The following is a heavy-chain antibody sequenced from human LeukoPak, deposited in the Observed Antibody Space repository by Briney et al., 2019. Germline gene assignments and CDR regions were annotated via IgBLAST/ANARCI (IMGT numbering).Heavy chain of an antibody. Sequence: GGSLRLSCAASGFTFSSYWMSWVRQAPGKGLEWVANIKQDGSEKYYVDSVKGRFTISRDNAKNSLYLQMNSLRAEDTAAYYCARDKAGFDYYYYYMDVWGKGTTVTVSS. J-gene: IGHJ6*03. V-gene: IGHV3-7*01. CDR2: IKQDGSEK. D-gene: IGHD1-14*01. CDR1: GFTFSSYW. CDR3: ARDKAGFDYYYYYMDV.